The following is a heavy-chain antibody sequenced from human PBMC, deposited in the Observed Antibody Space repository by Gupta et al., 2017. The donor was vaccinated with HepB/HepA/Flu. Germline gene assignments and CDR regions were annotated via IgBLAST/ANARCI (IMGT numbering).Heavy chain of an antibody. CDR2: ISGSGGST. J-gene: IGHJ6*02. CDR1: GFTFSSYA. D-gene: IGHD3-10*01. V-gene: IGHV3-23*01. Sequence: EVQLLESGGGLVQPGGSLRLSCAASGFTFSSYAMSWVRQAPGKGLEWVSVISGSGGSTYYADSVKGRVTISRDNTKNTLYLQMNNLRAEETAVYYCAKIDSGSYYAYYYYGMDVWGQGTTVTVSS. CDR3: AKIDSGSYYAYYYYGMDV.